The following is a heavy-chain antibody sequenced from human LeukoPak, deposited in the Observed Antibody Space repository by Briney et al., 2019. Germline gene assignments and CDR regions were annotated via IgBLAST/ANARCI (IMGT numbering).Heavy chain of an antibody. CDR2: INHSGST. V-gene: IGHV4-34*01. J-gene: IGHJ4*02. CDR1: GGSFSGYY. Sequence: SETLSLTCAVYGGSFSGYYWSWIRQPPGKGLEWIGEINHSGSTNYNPSLKSRVTISVDTSKNQFSLKLSSVTAADTAVYYCARLIEGPTSYFDYWGQGTLVTVSS. D-gene: IGHD6-25*01. CDR3: ARLIEGPTSYFDY.